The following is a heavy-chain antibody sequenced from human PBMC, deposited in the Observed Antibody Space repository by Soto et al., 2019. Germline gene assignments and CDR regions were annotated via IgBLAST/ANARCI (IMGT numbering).Heavy chain of an antibody. V-gene: IGHV1-3*01. CDR2: INAGNGNT. Sequence: ASVKVSCKASGYTFTSYAMHWVRQAPGQRLEWMGWINAGNGNTKYSQKFQGRVTITRDTSASTAYMELSSLRSEDTAVYYCARGGPYCISTSCYLGVDYWGQGTLVTAPQ. J-gene: IGHJ4*02. D-gene: IGHD2-2*01. CDR3: ARGGPYCISTSCYLGVDY. CDR1: GYTFTSYA.